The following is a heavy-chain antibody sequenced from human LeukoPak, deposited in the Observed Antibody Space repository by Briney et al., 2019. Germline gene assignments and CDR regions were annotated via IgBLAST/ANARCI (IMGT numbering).Heavy chain of an antibody. Sequence: GGSLRLSCAASGFTFSSYGMHWVRQAPGKGPEWVAVISYDGSNKYYADSVKGRFTISRDNSKNTLYLQMNSLRAEDTAVYYCAKGLTTVTLGAFDYWGQGTLVTVSS. CDR1: GFTFSSYG. J-gene: IGHJ4*02. D-gene: IGHD4-17*01. CDR2: ISYDGSNK. V-gene: IGHV3-30*18. CDR3: AKGLTTVTLGAFDY.